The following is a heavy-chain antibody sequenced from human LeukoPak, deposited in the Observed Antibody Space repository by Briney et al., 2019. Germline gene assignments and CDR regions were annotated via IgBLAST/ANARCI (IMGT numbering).Heavy chain of an antibody. CDR1: GFTISSYS. CDR3: ARLELFDAFDI. V-gene: IGHV3-21*01. CDR2: ISSSSSYI. J-gene: IGHJ3*02. D-gene: IGHD1-26*01. Sequence: GGSLRLSCAASGFTISSYSMNWVRQAPGKGLEWVSSISSSSSYIYYADSVKGRFTISRDNAKNSLYMQMNSLRAEDTAVYYCARLELFDAFDIWGQGTMVTVSS.